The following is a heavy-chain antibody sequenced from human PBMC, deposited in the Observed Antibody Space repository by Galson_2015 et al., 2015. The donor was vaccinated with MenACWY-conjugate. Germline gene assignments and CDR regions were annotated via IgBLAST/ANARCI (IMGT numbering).Heavy chain of an antibody. V-gene: IGHV4-59*01. CDR2: IYYSGST. CDR1: GGSISSYY. D-gene: IGHD2-15*01. Sequence: ETLSVTCAVSGGSISSYYWSWIRQPPGKGLEWIGSIYYSGSTDYNPSLKSRVTISIDMSKNHFSLRLSSVTAADTAVYYCARDGYCSGVSCYGSSMYYWFDPWGQGTLVIVSS. CDR3: ARDGYCSGVSCYGSSMYYWFDP. J-gene: IGHJ5*02.